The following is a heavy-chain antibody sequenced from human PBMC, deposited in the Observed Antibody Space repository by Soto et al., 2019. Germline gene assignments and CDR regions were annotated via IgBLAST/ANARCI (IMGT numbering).Heavy chain of an antibody. D-gene: IGHD2-15*01. Sequence: ASVKVSCKASGGTFSSYAISWVRQAPGQGLEWMGGIIPIFGTANYAQKFQGRVTITADESTSTAYMELSSLRSEDTAVYYCARDKNPYCSGGSCYSRDYYYYYGMDVWDQGTTVTVSS. CDR2: IIPIFGTA. J-gene: IGHJ6*02. CDR1: GGTFSSYA. V-gene: IGHV1-69*13. CDR3: ARDKNPYCSGGSCYSRDYYYYYGMDV.